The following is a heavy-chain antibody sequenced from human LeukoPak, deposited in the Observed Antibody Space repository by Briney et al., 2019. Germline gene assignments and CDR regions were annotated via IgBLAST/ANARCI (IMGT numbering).Heavy chain of an antibody. J-gene: IGHJ4*02. CDR1: GFTVSSNY. Sequence: GGSLRLSCAASGFTVSSNYMSWVRQAPGKGLEWVSVIYSGGSTYYADSVKGRFTISRHNSKNTLYLQMDSLRADDTAVYYCARQTGYYPAVYFDYWGQGTLVTVSS. V-gene: IGHV3-53*04. CDR3: ARQTGYYPAVYFDY. D-gene: IGHD3-9*01. CDR2: IYSGGST.